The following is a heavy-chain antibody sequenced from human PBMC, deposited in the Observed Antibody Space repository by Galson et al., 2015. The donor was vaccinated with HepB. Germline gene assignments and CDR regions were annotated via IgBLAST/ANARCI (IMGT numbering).Heavy chain of an antibody. J-gene: IGHJ5*02. Sequence: SLRLSCAASGFTFSSYWMSWVRQAPGKGLEWVANIKQDGSEKYYVDSVKGRFTISRDNAKNSLYLQMNSLRAEDTAVYYCARGSSGWYQYNWFDPWGQGTLVTVSS. V-gene: IGHV3-7*01. CDR1: GFTFSSYW. CDR2: IKQDGSEK. CDR3: ARGSSGWYQYNWFDP. D-gene: IGHD6-19*01.